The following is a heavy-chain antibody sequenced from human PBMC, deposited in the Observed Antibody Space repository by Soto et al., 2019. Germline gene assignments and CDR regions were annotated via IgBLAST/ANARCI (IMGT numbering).Heavy chain of an antibody. Sequence: SETLSLTCTVSGGSISSSSYYWGWIRQPPGKGLEWIGSIYYSGSTYYNPSLKSRVTISVDTSKNQFSLKLSSVTAADTAVYYCARGFRSQQLYAFDIWGQGTMVTVSS. V-gene: IGHV4-39*01. CDR2: IYYSGST. CDR1: GGSISSSSYY. D-gene: IGHD6-13*01. CDR3: ARGFRSQQLYAFDI. J-gene: IGHJ3*02.